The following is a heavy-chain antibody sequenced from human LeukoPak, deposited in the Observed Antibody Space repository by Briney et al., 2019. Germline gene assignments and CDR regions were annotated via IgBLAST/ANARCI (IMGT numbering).Heavy chain of an antibody. CDR3: ASIPHLPHDHDAFDI. J-gene: IGHJ3*02. CDR2: INACNGNT. CDR1: GYTFTSYA. Sequence: ASVTVSFKASGYTFTSYAIHWVRQAPCQRLEWMGWINACNGNTKYSQKFQGRVTITRDTSASTDYMELSSLRSEDTAVYYCASIPHLPHDHDAFDIWGQGTMVTVSS. V-gene: IGHV1-3*01. D-gene: IGHD5/OR15-5a*01.